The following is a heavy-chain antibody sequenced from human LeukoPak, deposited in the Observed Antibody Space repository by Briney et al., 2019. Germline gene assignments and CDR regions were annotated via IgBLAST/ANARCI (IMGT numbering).Heavy chain of an antibody. D-gene: IGHD5-18*01. CDR2: INWIGGSA. CDR1: GFTFDDYG. V-gene: IGHV3-20*04. Sequence: PGGSLRLSCAASGFTFDDYGMSWVRQAPGKGLEWVSGINWIGGSATYADSVRGRFTISRDNAKNSLYLQMNSLRAEDTALYYCARVGGGYSYGPPDHWGQGTLVTVPS. CDR3: ARVGGGYSYGPPDH. J-gene: IGHJ4*02.